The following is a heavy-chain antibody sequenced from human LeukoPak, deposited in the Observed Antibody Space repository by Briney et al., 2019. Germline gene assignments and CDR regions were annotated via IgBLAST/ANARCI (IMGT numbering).Heavy chain of an antibody. D-gene: IGHD5-18*01. CDR1: GGSISSYY. CDR3: ARAPGYSYAHWGYYYGMDV. Sequence: SETLSLTCTVSGGSISSYYWSWIRQPPGKGLEWIGYIYYSGSTNYNPSLKSRVTISVDTSKNQFSLKLSSVTAADTAVYYCARAPGYSYAHWGYYYGMDVWGQGTTVTVSS. J-gene: IGHJ6*02. CDR2: IYYSGST. V-gene: IGHV4-59*01.